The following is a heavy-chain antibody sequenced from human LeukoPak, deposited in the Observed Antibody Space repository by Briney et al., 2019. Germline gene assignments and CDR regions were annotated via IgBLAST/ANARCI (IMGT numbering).Heavy chain of an antibody. CDR1: GGSISSYY. D-gene: IGHD3-3*01. CDR3: ARVGSWSGYYVDY. Sequence: PSETLSLTCTVSGGSISSYYWSWIRQPPGKGLEWIGYIYYSGSTNYNPSLKSRVTISVDTSKNQFSLKLSSVTAADTAVYYCARVGSWSGYYVDYWGQGTLVTVSS. J-gene: IGHJ4*02. V-gene: IGHV4-59*01. CDR2: IYYSGST.